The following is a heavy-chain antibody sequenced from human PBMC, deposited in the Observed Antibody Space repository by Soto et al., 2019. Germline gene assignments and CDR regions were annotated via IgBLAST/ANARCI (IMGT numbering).Heavy chain of an antibody. CDR2: IIPIFGTA. D-gene: IGHD3-10*01. Sequence: SVKVSCKASGGTFSSYAISWVGQAPGQGLGGMGGIIPIFGTANYAQKFQGRVTITADESTSTAYMELSSLRSEDTAVYYCARVCVPMVYYYGMEVWGQGTTVTVSS. CDR3: ARVCVPMVYYYGMEV. V-gene: IGHV1-69*13. CDR1: GGTFSSYA. J-gene: IGHJ6*02.